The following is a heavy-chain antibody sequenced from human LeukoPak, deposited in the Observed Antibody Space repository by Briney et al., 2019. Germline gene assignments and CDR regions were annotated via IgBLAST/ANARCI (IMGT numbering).Heavy chain of an antibody. D-gene: IGHD6-19*01. CDR2: IYYSGST. CDR3: ATRRIAVAAPFDY. J-gene: IGHJ4*02. Sequence: SETLSLTCTVSGDSISNYYWSWIRQSPGKGLEWIGYIYYSGSTNYNPSLKSRVTISVDTSKNQFSLKLSSVTAADTAVYYCATRRIAVAAPFDYWGQGTLVTVSS. CDR1: GDSISNYY. V-gene: IGHV4-59*01.